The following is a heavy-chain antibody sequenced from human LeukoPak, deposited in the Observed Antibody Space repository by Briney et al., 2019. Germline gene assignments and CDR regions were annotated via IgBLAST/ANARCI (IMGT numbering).Heavy chain of an antibody. CDR2: IRYDGSNK. CDR1: GFTFSTYA. J-gene: IGHJ4*02. D-gene: IGHD3-16*02. CDR3: AKDTYDYVWGSYRLQGYFDY. Sequence: GGSLRLSCAASGFTFSTYAMSWVRQAPGKGLEWVAFIRYDGSNKYYADSVKGRFTISRDNSKNTLYLQMNSLRAEDTAVYYCAKDTYDYVWGSYRLQGYFDYWGQGTLVTVSS. V-gene: IGHV3-30*02.